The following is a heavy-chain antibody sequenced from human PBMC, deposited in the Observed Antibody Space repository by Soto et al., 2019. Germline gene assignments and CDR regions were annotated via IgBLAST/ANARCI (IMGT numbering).Heavy chain of an antibody. V-gene: IGHV3-53*01. CDR2: IYSGGTT. CDR1: GFTVSTRY. D-gene: IGHD6-19*01. Sequence: LRLSCAASGFTVSTRYMSWVRQAPGKGLEWVSVIYSGGTTYYADSVKGRFPISRDNSKNTLYLQMNSLRVEDTAVYYCAREGCSSGWSGFDYWGQGTLVTVSS. CDR3: AREGCSSGWSGFDY. J-gene: IGHJ4*02.